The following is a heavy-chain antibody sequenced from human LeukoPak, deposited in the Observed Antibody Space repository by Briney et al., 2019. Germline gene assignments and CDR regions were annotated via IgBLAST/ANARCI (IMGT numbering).Heavy chain of an antibody. CDR2: IYSGGIT. CDR3: ARGDSGKWNYKRGFDY. Sequence: GGSLRLSCAASGFTVSSNYMSWVRQAPGKGLEWVSVIYSGGITYYADSVKGRFTISRDNSKNTLYLRMNSLRAEDTAVYYCARGDSGKWNYKRGFDYWGQGTLVTVSS. V-gene: IGHV3-66*01. CDR1: GFTVSSNY. D-gene: IGHD1-26*01. J-gene: IGHJ4*02.